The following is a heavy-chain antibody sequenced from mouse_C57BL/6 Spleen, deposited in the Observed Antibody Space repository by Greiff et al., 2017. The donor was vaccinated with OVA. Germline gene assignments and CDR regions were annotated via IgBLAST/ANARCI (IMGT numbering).Heavy chain of an antibody. D-gene: IGHD2-4*01. CDR3: AIYDYDGFAY. V-gene: IGHV1-69*01. CDR1: GYTFTSYW. J-gene: IGHJ3*01. CDR2: IDPSDSYT. Sequence: VQLQQPGAELVMPGASVKLSCKASGYTFTSYWMHWVKQRPGQGLEWIGEIDPSDSYTNYNQQLKGQSKLTVEKSSSTAYMQLSSLTSEDSAVYYCAIYDYDGFAYWGQGTLVTVSA.